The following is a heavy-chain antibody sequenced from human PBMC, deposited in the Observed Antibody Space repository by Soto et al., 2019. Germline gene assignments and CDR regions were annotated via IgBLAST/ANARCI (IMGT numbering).Heavy chain of an antibody. CDR1: GGSISSSNW. CDR3: ARGYYYGSEKLDY. CDR2: IYHSGST. V-gene: IGHV4-4*02. J-gene: IGHJ4*02. Sequence: SETLSLTCAVSGGSISSSNWWSWVRQPPGKGLEWIGEIYHSGSTYYNPSLKSRVTISVDTSKNQFSLKLSSVTAADTAVYYCARGYYYGSEKLDYWGQGTLVTVSS. D-gene: IGHD3-10*01.